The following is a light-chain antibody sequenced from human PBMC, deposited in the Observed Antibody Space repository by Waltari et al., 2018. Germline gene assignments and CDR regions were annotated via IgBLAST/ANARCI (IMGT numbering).Light chain of an antibody. Sequence: QSALTQPASVSGSPAQSITISFTGTSSDVGTYNYVSWYQQHPGKAPKLLIYDVSYRPSGVSYRFSGSKSGNTASLTISGLQAEDEADYYCSSYITTNTLELFGGGTSLTVL. V-gene: IGLV2-14*03. CDR1: SSDVGTYNY. CDR2: DVS. CDR3: SSYITTNTLEL. J-gene: IGLJ3*02.